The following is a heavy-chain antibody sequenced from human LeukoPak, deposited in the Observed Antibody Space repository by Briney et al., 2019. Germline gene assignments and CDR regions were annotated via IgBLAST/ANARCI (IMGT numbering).Heavy chain of an antibody. J-gene: IGHJ5*02. CDR3: ARGPKQQLVRGWFDP. CDR1: GGSFSGYY. Sequence: SETLSLTCAVYGGSFSGYYWRWVRQPPGKGLEWIGEIGHSGSTNYNPSLKSRVTISVDTSKSQFSLKLTSVTAADTAVYYCARGPKQQLVRGWFDPWGQGTLVTVSS. V-gene: IGHV4-34*01. D-gene: IGHD6-13*01. CDR2: IGHSGST.